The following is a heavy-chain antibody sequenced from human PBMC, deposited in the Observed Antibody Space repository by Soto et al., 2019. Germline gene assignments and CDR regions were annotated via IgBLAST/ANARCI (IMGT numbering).Heavy chain of an antibody. V-gene: IGHV2-5*02. CDR1: GFSLSTSGVG. J-gene: IGHJ4*02. D-gene: IGHD4-17*01. CDR3: AHRPYYGDYGGTFDY. Sequence: QITLKESGPTLVKPTQTLTLTRTFSGFSLSTSGVGLGWLRQPPGKALEWLAVIFWDDDKRYSPSLKSRLTITKDTSRNQVVLTMTNMDPVDTATYYCAHRPYYGDYGGTFDYWGQGTLVTVSS. CDR2: IFWDDDK.